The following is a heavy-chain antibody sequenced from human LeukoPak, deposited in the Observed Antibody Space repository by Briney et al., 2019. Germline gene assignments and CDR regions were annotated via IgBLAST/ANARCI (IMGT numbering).Heavy chain of an antibody. Sequence: ASVKVSCKASGYTFTNYYIHWVRQAPGQGLEWMGIINPSGGSTSYAQKFQSRVTMTRDTSTSTVYMELSSLRSEDTAVYYCAREIGPIQLHLWGSAFDSWGQGTLVTVSS. V-gene: IGHV1-46*01. J-gene: IGHJ4*02. D-gene: IGHD5-18*01. CDR1: GYTFTNYY. CDR2: INPSGGST. CDR3: AREIGPIQLHLWGSAFDS.